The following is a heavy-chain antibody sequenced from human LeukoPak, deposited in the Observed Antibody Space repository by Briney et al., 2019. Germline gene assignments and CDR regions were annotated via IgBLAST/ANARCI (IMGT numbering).Heavy chain of an antibody. CDR1: GGSISSGSYY. V-gene: IGHV4-61*02. J-gene: IGHJ3*02. Sequence: SETLSPTCTVSGGSISSGSYYWSWIRQPAGKGLEWIGRIYSSGSTNYNPSLKSRVTISLDTSKNQFSLKLSSVTAADTAVYYCARQYSDILTGYYWAFDIWGQGTMVTVSS. CDR3: ARQYSDILTGYYWAFDI. CDR2: IYSSGST. D-gene: IGHD3-9*01.